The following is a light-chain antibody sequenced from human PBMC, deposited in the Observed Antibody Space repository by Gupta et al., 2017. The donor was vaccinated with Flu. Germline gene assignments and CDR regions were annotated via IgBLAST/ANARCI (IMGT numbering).Light chain of an antibody. CDR2: ENN. J-gene: IGLJ1*01. V-gene: IGLV1-51*02. CDR1: SSNIGNNY. CDR3: GTWDSSLSAYV. Sequence: QSVLTQPPSVSAAPGQMVTISCSGSSSNIGNNYISWFQQLPGTAPKLLIYENNKRRSGIPDRFSGSKSGTSATLGITGLQTGDEADYYCGTWDSSLSAYVFGTGTKVTVL.